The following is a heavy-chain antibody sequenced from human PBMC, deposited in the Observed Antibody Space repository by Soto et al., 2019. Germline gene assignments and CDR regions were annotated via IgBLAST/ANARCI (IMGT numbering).Heavy chain of an antibody. CDR2: VSGSGGST. CDR1: GFTFSSYA. Sequence: EVHLLESGGDLVQPGGSLRLSCAASGFTFSSYAMSWVRQAPGKGLEWVSAVSGSGGSTNHADSVKGRFTISRDNSRNMLYLQMNGLRAEDTVVYHCANMGVVVVDAHSYTELFQRWGQGTLVTVSS. V-gene: IGHV3-23*01. J-gene: IGHJ1*01. CDR3: ANMGVVVVDAHSYTELFQR. D-gene: IGHD2-15*01.